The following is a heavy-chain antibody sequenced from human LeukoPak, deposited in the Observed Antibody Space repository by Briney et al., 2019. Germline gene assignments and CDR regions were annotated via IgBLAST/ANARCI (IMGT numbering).Heavy chain of an antibody. CDR3: AREGPLWFGESLSWFDP. V-gene: IGHV1-46*01. CDR2: INPSGGST. D-gene: IGHD3-10*01. J-gene: IGHJ5*02. CDR1: GYTFTSYY. Sequence: GASVKVSCKASGYTFTSYYMHWVRQAPGQGLEWMGIINPSGGSTSYAQKFQGRVTMTRDTSTSTVYMELSSLRSEDTAVYYCAREGPLWFGESLSWFDPWGQGTLVTVSS.